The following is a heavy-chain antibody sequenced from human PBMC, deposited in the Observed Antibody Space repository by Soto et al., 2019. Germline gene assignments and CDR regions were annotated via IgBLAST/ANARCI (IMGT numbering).Heavy chain of an antibody. J-gene: IGHJ5*01. Sequence: QVQLVQSGAEVKKPGASVKVACKASGITYTTYAIHWVRQAPGQGLEWMGWINTGNGNTRYSQRFQGRVTLTTDTSASTAYMDVSSLTSEDTAVYYCARAISGYVSWGHGTLITVSS. CDR1: GITYTTYA. CDR3: ARAISGYVS. CDR2: INTGNGNT. V-gene: IGHV1-3*04. D-gene: IGHD5-12*01.